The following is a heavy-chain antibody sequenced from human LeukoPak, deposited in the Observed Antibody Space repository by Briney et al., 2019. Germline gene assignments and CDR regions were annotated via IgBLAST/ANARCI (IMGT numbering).Heavy chain of an antibody. D-gene: IGHD3-22*01. V-gene: IGHV1-69*01. CDR1: GGTFSSYA. Sequence: ASVKVSCKASGGTFSSYAISWVRQAPGQGLEWMGGIIPIFGTANYAQKFQGRVTITADESTSTAYMELSSLRSEDTAVYYCARDYYDTIQYFQHWGQGTLVTVSS. J-gene: IGHJ1*01. CDR3: ARDYYDTIQYFQH. CDR2: IIPIFGTA.